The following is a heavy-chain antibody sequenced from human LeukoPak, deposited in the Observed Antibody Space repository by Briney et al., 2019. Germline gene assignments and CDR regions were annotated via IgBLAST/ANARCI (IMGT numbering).Heavy chain of an antibody. V-gene: IGHV4-31*03. CDR1: GGSISSGGRY. J-gene: IGHJ6*02. CDR2: INYSGST. D-gene: IGHD3-3*01. CDR3: ARDEAIFGAGYYYGMDV. Sequence: PSQTLSLTCTVSGGSISSGGRYWSWIRQRPGKGLEWIGYINYSGSTYYNPSLKSRVSISLDTSQNHFSLRLSSVTAADTAVYYCARDEAIFGAGYYYGMDVWGQGTTVTVSS.